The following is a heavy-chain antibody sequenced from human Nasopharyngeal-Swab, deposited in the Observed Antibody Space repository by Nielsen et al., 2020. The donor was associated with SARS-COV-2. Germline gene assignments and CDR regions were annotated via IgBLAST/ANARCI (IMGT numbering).Heavy chain of an antibody. J-gene: IGHJ4*02. V-gene: IGHV4-59*08. CDR1: GGSISSYY. CDR2: IYHSGST. Sequence: SETLSLTCTVSGGSISSYYWTWIRQPPGKGLEWIGYIYHSGSTYYNPSLKSRVTISVDRSKNQFSLKLSSVTAADTAVYYCAGHSGWRGPDNWGQGTLVTVSS. D-gene: IGHD6-19*01. CDR3: AGHSGWRGPDN.